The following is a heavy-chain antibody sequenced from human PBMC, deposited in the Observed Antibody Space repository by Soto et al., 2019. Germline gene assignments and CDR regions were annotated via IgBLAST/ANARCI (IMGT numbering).Heavy chain of an antibody. CDR1: GGTFSSYA. CDR2: IIPIFGTA. V-gene: IGHV1-69*06. CDR3: ARGRRYCSSTSCYRTADYGMDV. D-gene: IGHD2-2*02. Sequence: SVKVSFKASGGTFSSYAISLVRQAPGQGLEWIGGIIPIFGTANYAQKFQGRVTITADKSTSTAYMELSSLRSEDTAVYYCARGRRYCSSTSCYRTADYGMDVWGQGTTVTVSS. J-gene: IGHJ6*02.